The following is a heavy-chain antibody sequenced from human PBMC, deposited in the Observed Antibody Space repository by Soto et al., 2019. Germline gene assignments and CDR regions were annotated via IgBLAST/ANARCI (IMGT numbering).Heavy chain of an antibody. Sequence: GGPRLSCVGSGFTFSSFEMNWVRQTPGKGLEWLSYIGRSGETIYYADSVKGRFTISRDNAKSSLFLQMNGLRDEDTGIYYCARGSRGGAARRPTFYYWGRGTLVTVSS. CDR1: GFTFSSFE. J-gene: IGHJ4*02. CDR2: IGRSGETI. V-gene: IGHV3-48*03. CDR3: ARGSRGGAARRPTFYY. D-gene: IGHD6-6*01.